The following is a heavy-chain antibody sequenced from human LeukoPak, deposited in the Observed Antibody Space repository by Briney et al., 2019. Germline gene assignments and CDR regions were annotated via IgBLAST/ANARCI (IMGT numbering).Heavy chain of an antibody. CDR3: ARSGYTYGLDY. D-gene: IGHD5-18*01. Sequence: GGSLRLSCAASGFTFSSYGMHWVRQAPGKGLEWVAFIRYDGSNKYYVGSVKGRFTISRDNAKNSLYLQINSLRAEDTAVYYCARSGYTYGLDYWGQGTLVTVSS. J-gene: IGHJ4*02. V-gene: IGHV3-30*02. CDR2: IRYDGSNK. CDR1: GFTFSSYG.